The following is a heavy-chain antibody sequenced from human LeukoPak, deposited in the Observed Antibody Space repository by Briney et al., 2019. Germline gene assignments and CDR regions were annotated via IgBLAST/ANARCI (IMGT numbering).Heavy chain of an antibody. CDR2: IIPIFGTA. D-gene: IGHD1/OR15-1a*01. J-gene: IGHJ5*02. CDR3: ARDKASTSWFDP. V-gene: IGHV1-69*13. CDR1: GGTFSSCA. Sequence: ASVKVSCKASGGTFSSCAISWVRQAPGQRLEWMGGIIPIFGTANYAQKFQGRVTITADESTSTAYMGLSSLRSEDTAVYYCARDKASTSWFDPWGQGTLVTVSS.